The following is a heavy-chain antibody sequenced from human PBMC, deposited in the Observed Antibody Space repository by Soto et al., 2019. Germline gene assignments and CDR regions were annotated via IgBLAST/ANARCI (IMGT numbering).Heavy chain of an antibody. J-gene: IGHJ3*02. D-gene: IGHD3-16*01. CDR3: ASSTLGAFYM. CDR1: GGSISSSNYY. V-gene: IGHV4-39*01. Sequence: PSETLSLTCTVSGGSISSSNYYWGWIRQPPGKGLEWIGSIYYSGSTSYNSSLKSRVTISVDTSKNQFSLRLSSVTAADTAVYYCASSTLGAFYMWGQATMVTVAS. CDR2: IYYSGST.